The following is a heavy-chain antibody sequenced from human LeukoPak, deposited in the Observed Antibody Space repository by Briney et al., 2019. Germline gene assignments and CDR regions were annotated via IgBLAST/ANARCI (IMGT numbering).Heavy chain of an antibody. J-gene: IGHJ5*01. CDR2: LNPSGGST. CDR1: GYTFTNYY. V-gene: IGHV1-46*01. CDR3: ARGGYSSPRRWFDS. D-gene: IGHD6-13*01. Sequence: GASVKVSCKASGYTFTNYYMHWVRQAPGQGLEWMGMLNPSGGSTTYAQKFQGRVSLTRDMSTRTVYMELSSLRSEDTAVYYCARGGYSSPRRWFDSWGQGTLVTVSS.